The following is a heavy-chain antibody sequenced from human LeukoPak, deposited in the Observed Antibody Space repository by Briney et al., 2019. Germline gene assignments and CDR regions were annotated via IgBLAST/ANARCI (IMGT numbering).Heavy chain of an antibody. CDR3: ASPNY. CDR2: ISSSSGTI. J-gene: IGHJ4*02. V-gene: IGHV3-48*04. CDR1: GFTFSTYS. Sequence: GGSLRLSCVDSGFTFSTYSMNWVRQAPGKGLEWVSYISSSSGTIYYAHSVKGRFTISRDNAKNSLFLQMNSLRAEDTAVYYCASPNYWGQGTLVTVSS.